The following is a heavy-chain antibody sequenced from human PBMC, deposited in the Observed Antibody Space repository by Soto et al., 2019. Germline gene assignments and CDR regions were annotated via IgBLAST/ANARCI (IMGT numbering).Heavy chain of an antibody. CDR1: GGSISCGSFY. CDR3: ARHWEQWLGYVDY. Sequence: QLQLQESGPGLVKPSETLSLTCTVSGGSISCGSFYWGWIRQPPGKGLEWIGSIYYTRNTHYNPSLKSRVTISVDSSKNQFSLEVSSVTAADTAVYYCARHWEQWLGYVDYWGQGTLVVVSS. V-gene: IGHV4-39*01. J-gene: IGHJ4*02. D-gene: IGHD6-19*01. CDR2: IYYTRNT.